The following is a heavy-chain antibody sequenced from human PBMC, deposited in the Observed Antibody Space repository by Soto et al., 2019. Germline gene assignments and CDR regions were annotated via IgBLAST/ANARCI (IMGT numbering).Heavy chain of an antibody. J-gene: IGHJ4*02. CDR1: GGSISSSSYY. CDR2: IYYSGST. V-gene: IGHV4-39*01. CDR3: ASNWNGPQDY. Sequence: SETLSLTCTVSGGSISSSSYYWGWIRQPPAKGLEWIGSIYYSGSTYYNPSLKSRVPISVDTSNNQFSLKLSSVTAADTAVYDGASNWNGPQDYRGQGTLVTVCS. D-gene: IGHD1-1*01.